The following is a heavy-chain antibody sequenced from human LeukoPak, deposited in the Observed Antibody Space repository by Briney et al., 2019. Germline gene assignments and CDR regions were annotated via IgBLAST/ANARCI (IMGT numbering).Heavy chain of an antibody. CDR1: GGSITSSNW. Sequence: SGTLSLTCTVSGGSITSSNWWSWVRQPPGRGLEWIGEIYHSGSANYNPSLKSRVTISVDKSKKQFSLKLSSVTAADAAVYYCARDTSGWPFDYWGQGTLVTVSS. J-gene: IGHJ4*02. CDR3: ARDTSGWPFDY. CDR2: IYHSGSA. V-gene: IGHV4-4*02. D-gene: IGHD6-19*01.